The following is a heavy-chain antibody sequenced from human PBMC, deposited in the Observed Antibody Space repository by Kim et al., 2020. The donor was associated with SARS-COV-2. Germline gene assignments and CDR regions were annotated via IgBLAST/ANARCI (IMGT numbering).Heavy chain of an antibody. CDR2: ISAYNGNT. Sequence: ASVKVSCKASGYTFTSYGIRWVRQAPGQGLEWMGWISAYNGNTNYAQKLQGRVTMTTDTSTSTAYMELRSLRSDDTAVYYCARDSGIAIFGVVIKSPYSSGMDVWGQGTTVTVSS. CDR3: ARDSGIAIFGVVIKSPYSSGMDV. D-gene: IGHD3-3*01. CDR1: GYTFTSYG. J-gene: IGHJ6*02. V-gene: IGHV1-18*01.